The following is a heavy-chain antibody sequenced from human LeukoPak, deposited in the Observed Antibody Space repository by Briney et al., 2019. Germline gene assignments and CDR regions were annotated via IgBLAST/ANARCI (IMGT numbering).Heavy chain of an antibody. Sequence: GGSLRLSWSASGFTLVDYGMGGVRQAAGKGVEWVSLIRGDGGRTYYADAVKGRLTISRDNRKNSLYLQMNSLRTEDTALYYCAKDTTGRGLTTYYWGQGTLVTDSS. CDR1: GFTLVDYG. V-gene: IGHV3-43*02. CDR3: AKDTTGRGLTTYY. CDR2: IRGDGGRT. J-gene: IGHJ4*02. D-gene: IGHD2/OR15-2a*01.